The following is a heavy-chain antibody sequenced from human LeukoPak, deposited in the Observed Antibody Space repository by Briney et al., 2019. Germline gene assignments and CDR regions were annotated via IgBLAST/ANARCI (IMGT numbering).Heavy chain of an antibody. CDR1: GGSISPYY. D-gene: IGHD3-10*01. V-gene: IGHV4-4*07. CDR2: IYTSGST. CDR3: AREASMVRGVITNRAYYYYYYMDV. J-gene: IGHJ6*03. Sequence: TSETLSLTCTVSGGSISPYYWSWIRQPAGKGLEWIGRIYTSGSTNYNPSLKSRVTISVDTSKNQFSLKLSSVTAADTAVYYCAREASMVRGVITNRAYYYYYYMDVWGKGTTVTISS.